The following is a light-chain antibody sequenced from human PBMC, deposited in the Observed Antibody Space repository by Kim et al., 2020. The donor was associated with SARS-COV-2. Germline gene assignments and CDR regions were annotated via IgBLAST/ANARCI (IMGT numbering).Light chain of an antibody. Sequence: EIVLTQSPATLSLSLGERATLSCGTSESVRTKYLAWYQQRPGLAPRLLIYGGDTRATGIPDRFSASGSGTDFTLTISRLEPEDFAMYYCQIYGTSPRYTFGPGTKLVI. CDR3: QIYGTSPRYT. CDR2: GGD. J-gene: IGKJ2*01. CDR1: ESVRTKY. V-gene: IGKV3D-20*01.